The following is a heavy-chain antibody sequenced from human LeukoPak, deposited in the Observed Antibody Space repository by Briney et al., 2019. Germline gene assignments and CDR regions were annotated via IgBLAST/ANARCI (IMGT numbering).Heavy chain of an antibody. CDR3: ARGSGYDARYDY. V-gene: IGHV4-30-4*08. CDR2: IYYSGST. J-gene: IGHJ4*02. D-gene: IGHD5-12*01. Sequence: SETLSLTCTVSGGSISSGDHYWSWIRQPPGKGLEWIGYIYYSGSTYYNPSLKSRVTISVDTSKNQFSLKLSSVTAADTAVYYCARGSGYDARYDYWGQGTLVTVSS. CDR1: GGSISSGDHY.